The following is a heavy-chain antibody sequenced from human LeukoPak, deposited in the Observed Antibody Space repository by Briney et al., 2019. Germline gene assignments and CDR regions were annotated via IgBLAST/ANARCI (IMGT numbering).Heavy chain of an antibody. Sequence: GGSLRLSCAASGFTFGNYAMTWVRQAPGKGVEYVTSTSGSGGSSYYAASVQGRFTISRDNSRNTLYLQMNNLRIDDTAVYYCARGPRVPSPTYYFEFWGLGVLVTVSS. D-gene: IGHD2-2*01. CDR3: ARGPRVPSPTYYFEF. CDR2: TSGSGGSS. CDR1: GFTFGNYA. V-gene: IGHV3-23*01. J-gene: IGHJ4*02.